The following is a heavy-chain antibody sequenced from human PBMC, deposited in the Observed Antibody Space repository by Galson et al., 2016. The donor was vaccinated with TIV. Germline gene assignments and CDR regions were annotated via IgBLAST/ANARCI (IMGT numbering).Heavy chain of an antibody. CDR1: SFTVTDYY. J-gene: IGHJ6*02. V-gene: IGHV3-11*04. Sequence: LRLSCAASSFTVTDYYINWVRQAPGKGLEWVAYISHSGTTTFYAEGVRGRFTISRDNAKNSTFLDMSSLRAEDTAVYYCARARTMRVADYYYGMDLWGQGTTVTVSS. D-gene: IGHD4/OR15-4a*01. CDR2: ISHSGTTT. CDR3: ARARTMRVADYYYGMDL.